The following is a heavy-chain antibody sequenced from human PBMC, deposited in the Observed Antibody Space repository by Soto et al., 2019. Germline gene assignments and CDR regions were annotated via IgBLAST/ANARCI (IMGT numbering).Heavy chain of an antibody. CDR2: TSGSGGST. CDR3: AKDRPYYYDSSGDDAFDI. Sequence: GGSLRLSCAASGFTFSSYAMSWVSQAPGKGLEWVSATSGSGGSTYYADSVKGRFTISRDNSKNTLYLQMNSLRAEDTAVYYCAKDRPYYYDSSGDDAFDIWGQGTMVTVSS. J-gene: IGHJ3*02. V-gene: IGHV3-23*01. D-gene: IGHD3-22*01. CDR1: GFTFSSYA.